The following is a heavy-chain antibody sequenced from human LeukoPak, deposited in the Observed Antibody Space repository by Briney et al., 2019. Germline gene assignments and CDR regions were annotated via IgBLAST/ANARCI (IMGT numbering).Heavy chain of an antibody. V-gene: IGHV3-48*04. CDR2: ISSSSSTK. Sequence: PGGSLRLSCAASGFTFSSYSMNWVRQAPGEGLEWVSYISSSSSTKYYADPVKGRFTISRDNAKNSLYLQMNSLRAEDTAVYYCARDPGVIVGPYYYYYMDVWGKGTTVTVSS. CDR3: ARDPGVIVGPYYYYYMDV. CDR1: GFTFSSYS. J-gene: IGHJ6*03. D-gene: IGHD3-22*01.